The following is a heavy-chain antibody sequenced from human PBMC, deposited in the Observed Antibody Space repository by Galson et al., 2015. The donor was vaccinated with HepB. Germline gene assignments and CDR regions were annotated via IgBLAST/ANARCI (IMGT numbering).Heavy chain of an antibody. D-gene: IGHD3-16*02. CDR2: ISSNSRTI. Sequence: SLRLSCAASGFILTTYSMSWVRQAPGKGLEWVSYISSNSRTIYYADSVKGRFPISRDNAKNSLYLQMNSLRAEDTAVYYCARLNILDSVWGTYRHYYFDYWGQGTLVTVSS. V-gene: IGHV3-48*01. CDR1: GFILTTYS. CDR3: ARLNILDSVWGTYRHYYFDY. J-gene: IGHJ4*02.